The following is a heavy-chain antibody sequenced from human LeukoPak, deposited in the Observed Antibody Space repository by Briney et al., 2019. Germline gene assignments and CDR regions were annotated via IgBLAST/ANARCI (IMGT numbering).Heavy chain of an antibody. CDR3: AKAPACCSGGTCYDY. V-gene: IGHV3-23*01. CDR1: GFTFSTYA. Sequence: GGSLRLSCAASGFTFSTYAMSWVRQAPGKGLEWVSLISGSGGSTYNADSVKGRFTISRDDSKNTLYLQMKSLRADDTAVYYCAKAPACCSGGTCYDYWGQGSLVTVSS. J-gene: IGHJ4*02. CDR2: ISGSGGST. D-gene: IGHD2-15*01.